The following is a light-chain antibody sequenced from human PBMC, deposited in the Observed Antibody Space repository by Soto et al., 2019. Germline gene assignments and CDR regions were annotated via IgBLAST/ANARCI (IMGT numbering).Light chain of an antibody. V-gene: IGKV1-27*01. CDR3: QKYDGAPFT. J-gene: IGKJ3*01. Sequence: DIQMTQSPSSLSASVGDRVTITYRASQDISNYLARYQQKPGKVPNLLIYAASTLQSGVPSRFSGSGSGTDFALTISSLQPEDVATYYCQKYDGAPFTFGPGTRVDIK. CDR1: QDISNY. CDR2: AAS.